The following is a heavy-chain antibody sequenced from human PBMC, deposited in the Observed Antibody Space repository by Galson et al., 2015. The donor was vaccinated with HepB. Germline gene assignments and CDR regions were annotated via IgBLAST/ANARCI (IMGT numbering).Heavy chain of an antibody. CDR3: ARGTGEFDY. V-gene: IGHV3-30-3*01. CDR1: GFSFRSFA. CDR2: ISYDGTFK. Sequence: SLRLSCAASGFSFRSFAMHWVRQAPGKGLEWVAGISYDGTFKYYSDSVEGQFTISRDNSKNMLYVQMSNLRVVDTAVYYCARGTGEFDYWGQGTLVSVSS. J-gene: IGHJ4*02. D-gene: IGHD3/OR15-3a*01.